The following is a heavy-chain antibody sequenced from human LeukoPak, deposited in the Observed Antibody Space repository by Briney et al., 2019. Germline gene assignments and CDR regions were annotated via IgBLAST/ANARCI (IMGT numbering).Heavy chain of an antibody. J-gene: IGHJ6*03. D-gene: IGHD3-10*01. V-gene: IGHV4-59*08. Sequence: SETLSLTCTVSGDSINTYYWSWIRQPPGKGPEWIGYIYYLGSTNYSPSLKSRVTMSVDTSNNQFSLSLSSVTAADTAMYFCARTYYYGAGRYFLDVWGKGNTVTVSS. CDR2: IYYLGST. CDR1: GDSINTYY. CDR3: ARTYYYGAGRYFLDV.